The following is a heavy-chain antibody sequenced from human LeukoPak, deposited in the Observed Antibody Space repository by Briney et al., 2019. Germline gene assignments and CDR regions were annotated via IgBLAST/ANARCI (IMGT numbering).Heavy chain of an antibody. CDR3: AREGGYSSSWYSFDY. CDR1: GFTFDDYA. J-gene: IGHJ4*02. V-gene: IGHV3-9*01. CDR2: ISWNSGSI. D-gene: IGHD6-13*01. Sequence: GRSLRLSCAASGFTFDDYAMHWVRQAPGKGLEWVSGISWNSGSIGYADSVKGRFTISRDNAKNSLYLQMNSLRAEDTAVYYCAREGGYSSSWYSFDYWGQGTLVTVSS.